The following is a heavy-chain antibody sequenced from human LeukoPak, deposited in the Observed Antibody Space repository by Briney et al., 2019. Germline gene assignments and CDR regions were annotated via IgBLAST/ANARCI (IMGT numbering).Heavy chain of an antibody. J-gene: IGHJ4*02. CDR2: IGTLGDT. CDR3: ARGRSFNYNGNRAHYPY. CDR1: GFTFSSYD. V-gene: IGHV3-13*01. D-gene: IGHD3-22*01. Sequence: GGSLRLSCAASGFTFSSYDFHWVRQVPGYGLEWVSGIGTLGDTYYLGSVKGRLTISRENAKNSLYLQMNSLRAGDTAVYYCARGRSFNYNGNRAHYPYWGQGTVVTVSS.